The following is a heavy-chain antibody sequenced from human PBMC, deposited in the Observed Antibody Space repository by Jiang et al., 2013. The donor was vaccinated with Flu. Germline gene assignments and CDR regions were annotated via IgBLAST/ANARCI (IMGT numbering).Heavy chain of an antibody. CDR2: ISGGGEST. CDR3: AKLGDYFDSSGFFDY. J-gene: IGHJ4*02. V-gene: IGHV3-23*01. D-gene: IGHD3-22*01. CDR1: GFTFSSYA. Sequence: VQLLESGGGLVQPGGSLRLSCAASGFTFSSYAMSWVRQAPGKGLEWVSAISGGGESTYCADSVKGRFTISRDNFKNTVFLQMNSLRAEDTATYYCAKLGDYFDSSGFFDYWGQGTLVTVSS.